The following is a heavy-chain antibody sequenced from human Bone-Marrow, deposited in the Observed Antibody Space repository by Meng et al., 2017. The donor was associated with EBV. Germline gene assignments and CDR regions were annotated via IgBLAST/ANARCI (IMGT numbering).Heavy chain of an antibody. Sequence: QLQLQESGPGQVKPSETLSLTCTVSGGSISSNNWWSWVRQPPGKGLECIGEIYHSGSTNYNPSLKSRVTISVDKSKNQFSLKLSSVTAADTAVYYCAKGGGYYYDSSGFPYDYWGQGTLVTVSS. V-gene: IGHV4-4*02. CDR1: GGSISSNNW. CDR2: IYHSGST. J-gene: IGHJ4*02. CDR3: AKGGGYYYDSSGFPYDY. D-gene: IGHD3-22*01.